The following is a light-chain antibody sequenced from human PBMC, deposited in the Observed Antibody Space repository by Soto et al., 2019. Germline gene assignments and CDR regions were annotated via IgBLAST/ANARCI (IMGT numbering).Light chain of an antibody. Sequence: DIQMTQSPSTLSASVGDTVTVTCRASQSVSGWLAWYQQKPGEAPKVLIWDASTLQRGVPSRFSGSGSGTDFTLTISSLQPEDFATYYCQQSYSTPLTFGGGTKVDIK. J-gene: IGKJ4*01. V-gene: IGKV1-39*01. CDR1: QSVSGW. CDR2: DAS. CDR3: QQSYSTPLT.